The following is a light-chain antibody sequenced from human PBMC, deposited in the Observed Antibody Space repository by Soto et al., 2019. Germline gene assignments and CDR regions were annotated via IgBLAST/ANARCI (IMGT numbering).Light chain of an antibody. J-gene: IGKJ5*01. CDR1: QSVSSY. Sequence: EIGLTQSPATLSLSPGERATLSCRASQSVSSYLAWYQQKPGQAPRLLIYDASNRATGIPARFSGSGSATDFTLTISRLEPEDFALYYCQHYGRSPITFGQGTRLEIK. V-gene: IGKV3-11*01. CDR3: QHYGRSPIT. CDR2: DAS.